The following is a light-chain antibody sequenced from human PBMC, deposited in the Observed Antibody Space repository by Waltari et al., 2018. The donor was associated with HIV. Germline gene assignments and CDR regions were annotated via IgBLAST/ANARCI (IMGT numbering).Light chain of an antibody. V-gene: IGLV2-23*01. J-gene: IGLJ1*01. CDR1: SRDVGSDRL. Sequence: QSVLTQPASVSGAPGQTTTISCSGTSRDVGSDRLVPWYQQHPGQAPKLIIYEGTKRPSGVSSRFSGSKSGNAASLTISGLQAEDDGDYYCCSFAGVGPYYVFGNGTKVTVL. CDR3: CSFAGVGPYYV. CDR2: EGT.